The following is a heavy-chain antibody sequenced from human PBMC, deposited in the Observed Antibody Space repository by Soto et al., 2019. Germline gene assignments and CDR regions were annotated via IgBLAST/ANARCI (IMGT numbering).Heavy chain of an antibody. CDR1: GYSFTSYW. D-gene: IGHD3-10*01. CDR3: ARHYYNGYYYLDY. V-gene: IGHV5-10-1*01. Sequence: PGESLKISCKGSGYSFTSYWITWVRQMPGKGLEWMGRIDPSDSYTNYSPSFQGHVTISADKSISTAYLQWSSLKASDTAMYYCARHYYNGYYYLDYWGRGTLVTVSS. CDR2: IDPSDSYT. J-gene: IGHJ4*02.